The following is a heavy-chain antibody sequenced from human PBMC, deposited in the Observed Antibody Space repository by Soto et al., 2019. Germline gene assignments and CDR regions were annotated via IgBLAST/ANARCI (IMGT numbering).Heavy chain of an antibody. CDR3: ASWPSYITGTLDAFDI. CDR2: IIPIFGTA. D-gene: IGHD1-7*01. J-gene: IGHJ3*02. Sequence: SVKVSCKASGGTFSSYAIGWVRQAPGQGLEWMGGIIPIFGTANYAQKFQGRVTITADESTSTAYMELSSLRSEDTAVYYCASWPSYITGTLDAFDIWGQGTMVTVSS. CDR1: GGTFSSYA. V-gene: IGHV1-69*13.